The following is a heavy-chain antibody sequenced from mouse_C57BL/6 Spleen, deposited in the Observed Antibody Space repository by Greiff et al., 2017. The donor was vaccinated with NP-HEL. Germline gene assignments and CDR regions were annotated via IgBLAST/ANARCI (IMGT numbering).Heavy chain of an antibody. CDR2: ISSGCSTI. CDR1: GFTFSDYG. J-gene: IGHJ4*01. CDR3: ARREKLYYAMDY. V-gene: IGHV5-17*01. Sequence: EVQLVESGGGLVKPGGSLKLSCAASGFTFSDYGMHWVRQAPEKGLEWVAYISSGCSTIYYADTVKGRFTISRDNAKNTLFLQMTSLRSEDTAMYYCARREKLYYAMDYWGQGTSVTVSS.